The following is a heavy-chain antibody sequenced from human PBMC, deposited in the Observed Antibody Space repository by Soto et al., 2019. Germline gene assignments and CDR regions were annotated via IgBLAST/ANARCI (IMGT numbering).Heavy chain of an antibody. V-gene: IGHV1-46*01. J-gene: IGHJ5*02. CDR3: ARRARVVVTASQYNWFDP. CDR1: GYTFTSYG. Sequence: ASVKVSCKASGYTFTSYGISWLRQAPGQGLEWMGIINPSDGSTSYAQKFQGRVTMTRDTSTSTVYMELSSLRSEDTAVYYCARRARVVVTASQYNWFDPWGQGTLVTVSS. CDR2: INPSDGST. D-gene: IGHD2-21*02.